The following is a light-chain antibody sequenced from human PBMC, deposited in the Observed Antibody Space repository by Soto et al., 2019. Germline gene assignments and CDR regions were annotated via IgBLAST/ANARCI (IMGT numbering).Light chain of an antibody. CDR3: SSYAGSNNLV. J-gene: IGLJ2*01. CDR2: DVS. V-gene: IGLV2-8*01. CDR1: SSDVGGYNY. Sequence: QSALTQPPSASGSPGQSVTISCTGTSSDVGGYNYVSWYQQHPGKAPKLMIYDVSKRPSGVPDRFSGSKSVNTASLTVSGLQAEDEADYYCSSYAGSNNLVFGGGTQLTVL.